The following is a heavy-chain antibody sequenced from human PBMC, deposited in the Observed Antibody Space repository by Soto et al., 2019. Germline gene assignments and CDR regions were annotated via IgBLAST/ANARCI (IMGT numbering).Heavy chain of an antibody. CDR2: INPSGGST. Sequence: GASVKVSCKASGYTFTSYYMHWVRQAPGQGLEWMGIINPSGGSTRYAQQFQGRVTMTRDTSTSTVYMAVSSLRSEDTAVYYCARDESISAVPLDFYYYYGMDVWGQGTTVTVSS. CDR1: GYTFTSYY. J-gene: IGHJ6*02. D-gene: IGHD3-3*01. V-gene: IGHV1-46*01. CDR3: ARDESISAVPLDFYYYYGMDV.